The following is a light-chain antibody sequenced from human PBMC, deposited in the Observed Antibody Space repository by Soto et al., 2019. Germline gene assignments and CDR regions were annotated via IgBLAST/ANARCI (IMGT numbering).Light chain of an antibody. CDR3: QPYGSSGT. J-gene: IGKJ1*01. V-gene: IGKV3-20*01. CDR1: QSVSSN. Sequence: IGLTPSPGTLSLSPGERATLSCRASQSVSSNLAWYQQKPGQAPRLLIYGASNRATGIPDRFSGSGSGTDFTLTISRLEPEDFAVYYCQPYGSSGTFGQGTNVAI. CDR2: GAS.